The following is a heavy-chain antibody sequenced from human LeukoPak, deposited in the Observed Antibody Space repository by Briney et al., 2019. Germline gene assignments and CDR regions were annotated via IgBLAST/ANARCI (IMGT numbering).Heavy chain of an antibody. CDR3: ARVSGETRMYFDL. J-gene: IGHJ2*01. V-gene: IGHV1-2*06. CDR1: GYTFPGYY. CDR2: INPNSGGT. D-gene: IGHD1-14*01. Sequence: GASVKVSCKASGYTFPGYYMHWVRQASGQGLEWMGRINPNSGGTNYAQKFQGMVTMTRDTSISTSYMELSRLRSDDTSVYYCARVSGETRMYFDLWGRGTLVTVSS.